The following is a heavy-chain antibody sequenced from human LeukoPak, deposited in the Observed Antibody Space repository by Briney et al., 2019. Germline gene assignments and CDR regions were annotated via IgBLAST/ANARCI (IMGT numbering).Heavy chain of an antibody. D-gene: IGHD3-9*01. CDR3: ARGMRYFDWLLRIDAFDI. V-gene: IGHV1-2*02. J-gene: IGHJ3*02. CDR2: INPNSGGT. CDR1: GYTFTGYY. Sequence: ASVKVSCKASGYTFTGYYMHWVRQAPGQGLEWMGWINPNSGGTNYAQKSQGRVTMTRDTSISTAYMELSRLRSDDTAVYYCARGMRYFDWLLRIDAFDIWGQGTMVTVSS.